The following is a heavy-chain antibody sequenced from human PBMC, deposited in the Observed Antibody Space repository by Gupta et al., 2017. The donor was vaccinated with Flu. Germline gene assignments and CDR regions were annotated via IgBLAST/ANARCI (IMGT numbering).Heavy chain of an antibody. D-gene: IGHD2-8*01. V-gene: IGHV1-18*01. J-gene: IGHJ5*02. Sequence: ISWVRQATGQGPEWMGWISAYNGDSNYAQKFQGRVTMTTDTSTSTVYMELGSLRSDDTAVYYCARDGFCANGVCYQTSRSYNWFDPWGQGTLVTVSS. CDR3: ARDGFCANGVCYQTSRSYNWFDP. CDR2: ISAYNGDS.